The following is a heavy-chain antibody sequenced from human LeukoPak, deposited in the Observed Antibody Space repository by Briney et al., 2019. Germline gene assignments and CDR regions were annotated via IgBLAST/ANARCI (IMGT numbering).Heavy chain of an antibody. CDR2: IWHDGSNK. J-gene: IGHJ5*02. CDR3: ARDGIAAADSMSNWFDP. V-gene: IGHV3-33*01. CDR1: GFTFSSYG. Sequence: PGGSLRLSCAASGFTFSSYGMHWVRQAPGKGLEGVAVIWHDGSNKYYADSVKGRFTISRDNSKNTLYLQMNSLRAEDTAVYYCARDGIAAADSMSNWFDPWGQGTLVTVSS. D-gene: IGHD6-13*01.